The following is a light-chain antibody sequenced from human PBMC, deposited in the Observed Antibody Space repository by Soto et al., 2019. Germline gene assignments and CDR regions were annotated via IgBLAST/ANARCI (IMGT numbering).Light chain of an antibody. Sequence: EIVLTQSPATLSLSPGERATLSCRASQSVSSYLAWYQQKPGQAPRLLIYEASTRATGIPARFSGSGSGTEFTLTISSLQSEDFAVYYCQQYYDWPITFGQGTRLEIK. V-gene: IGKV3-15*01. CDR2: EAS. CDR1: QSVSSY. J-gene: IGKJ5*01. CDR3: QQYYDWPIT.